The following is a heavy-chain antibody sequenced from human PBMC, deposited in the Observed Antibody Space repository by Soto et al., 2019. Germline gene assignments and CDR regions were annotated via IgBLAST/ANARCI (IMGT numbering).Heavy chain of an antibody. D-gene: IGHD3-10*01. Sequence: GGSLRFSCAASGFTFSSSAMHWVRQASGKGLEWVGRIRRKANSYATAYAASVKGRFTISRDDSKNTAYLQMNSLKTEDTAVYYCTRQRLYYYGSGSYYAPHYYYGMDVWGQGTTVTVSS. V-gene: IGHV3-73*01. CDR3: TRQRLYYYGSGSYYAPHYYYGMDV. J-gene: IGHJ6*02. CDR2: IRRKANSYAT. CDR1: GFTFSSSA.